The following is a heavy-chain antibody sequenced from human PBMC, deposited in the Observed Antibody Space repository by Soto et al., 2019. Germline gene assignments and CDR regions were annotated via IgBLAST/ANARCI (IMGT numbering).Heavy chain of an antibody. D-gene: IGHD2-2*01. V-gene: IGHV1-18*01. CDR1: GYTFTSYG. CDR2: ISAYNGNT. J-gene: IGHJ4*02. Sequence: ASVKVSCKASGYTFTSYGISWVRQAPGQGLEWMGWISAYNGNTNYAQKLQGRVTMTTDTSTSTAYMELRSLRSDDTAVYYCARELEHCSSPSCYYYWGKGTLVTVSS. CDR3: ARELEHCSSPSCYYY.